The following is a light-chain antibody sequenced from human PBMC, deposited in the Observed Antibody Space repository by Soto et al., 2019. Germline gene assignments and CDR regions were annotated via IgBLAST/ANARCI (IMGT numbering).Light chain of an antibody. CDR2: GAS. V-gene: IGKV3-20*01. CDR1: XSVCSNY. Sequence: EIVLIQSPATLALYHREGATLXXRASXSVCSNYLAWYQHKPGQAPRRLIYGASXXATGSPDRFSVSGSEADFTRTIGRPEPEDVAVYYCQQYGSSGTFGQGTKVDIK. J-gene: IGKJ1*01. CDR3: QQYGSSGT.